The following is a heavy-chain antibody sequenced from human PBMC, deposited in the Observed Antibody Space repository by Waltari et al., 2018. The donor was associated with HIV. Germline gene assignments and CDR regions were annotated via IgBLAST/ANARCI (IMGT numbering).Heavy chain of an antibody. CDR1: GSTCGSCW. CDR2: IKQDGSEK. CDR3: ARGRYSGYDY. D-gene: IGHD5-12*01. Sequence: EVQLVGSGGGWVQPGGSLSPTCGASGSTCGSCWMGGVRQAPGKGLEWVANIKQDGSEKYYVDSVKGRFTISRDNAKNSLYLQMNSLRAEDTAVYYCARGRYSGYDYWGQGTLVTVSS. V-gene: IGHV3-7*01. J-gene: IGHJ4*02.